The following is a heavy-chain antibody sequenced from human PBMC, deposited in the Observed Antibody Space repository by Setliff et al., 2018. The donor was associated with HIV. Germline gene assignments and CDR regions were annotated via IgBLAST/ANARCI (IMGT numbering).Heavy chain of an antibody. J-gene: IGHJ4*02. CDR1: GGSFSGYY. Sequence: PSETLSLTCAVYGGSFSGYYWSWIRQPPGKGLEWIGEINHSGSTNYNPSLKSRVTISVDTSKNQFSLKLSSVTAADTAVCYCARGLSFYDPGGFDHWGQGTLVTVSS. CDR3: ARGLSFYDPGGFDH. CDR2: INHSGST. V-gene: IGHV4-34*01. D-gene: IGHD3-22*01.